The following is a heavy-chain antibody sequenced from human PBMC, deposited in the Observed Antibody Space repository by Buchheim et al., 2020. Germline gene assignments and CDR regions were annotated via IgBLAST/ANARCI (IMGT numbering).Heavy chain of an antibody. Sequence: QVQLVESGGGVVQPGRSLRLSCAASGFTFSSYAMHWVRQAPGKGLEWVAVISSDGSNKYYADSVKGRFTISRDNSKNTLYLQMNSLRAEDTAVYYCARMVRGVRYYFDYWGQGTL. J-gene: IGHJ4*02. CDR1: GFTFSSYA. V-gene: IGHV3-30*01. CDR3: ARMVRGVRYYFDY. D-gene: IGHD3-10*01. CDR2: ISSDGSNK.